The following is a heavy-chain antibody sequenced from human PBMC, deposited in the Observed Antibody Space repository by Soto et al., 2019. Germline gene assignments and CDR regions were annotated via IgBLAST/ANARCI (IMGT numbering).Heavy chain of an antibody. Sequence: SVKVSCKASGGTFSSYAISWVRQAPGQGLEWMGGIIPIFGTANYAQKFQGRVTITADESTSTAYMELSSLRSEDTAVYYCARKTVTTYYYYYGMDVWGQGTTVTVSS. J-gene: IGHJ6*02. CDR1: GGTFSSYA. D-gene: IGHD4-17*01. CDR3: ARKTVTTYYYYYGMDV. V-gene: IGHV1-69*13. CDR2: IIPIFGTA.